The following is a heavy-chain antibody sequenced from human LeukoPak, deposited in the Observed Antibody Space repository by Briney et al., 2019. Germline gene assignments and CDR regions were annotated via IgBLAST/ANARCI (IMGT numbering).Heavy chain of an antibody. CDR2: IHTSGST. V-gene: IGHV4-4*07. J-gene: IGHJ4*02. D-gene: IGHD6-19*01. CDR1: GGSISSYY. Sequence: PSETLSLTCTVPGGSISSYYWSWIRQPAGKGLEWIGRIHTSGSTNYSPSLKSRVIMSVDTSKDQFSLKVTSVTAADAAVYYCARAWQWLPLDSWGQGTLVTASS. CDR3: ARAWQWLPLDS.